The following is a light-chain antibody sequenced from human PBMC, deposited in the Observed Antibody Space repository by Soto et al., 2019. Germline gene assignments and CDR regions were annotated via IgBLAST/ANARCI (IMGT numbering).Light chain of an antibody. CDR1: SSDVGGYNY. CDR3: CSYAGSVV. V-gene: IGLV2-11*01. CDR2: DVS. J-gene: IGLJ2*01. Sequence: QSALTQPRSVSGSPGQSVTISCTGTSSDVGGYNYVSWYQQHPGIAPKLMIYDVSKRPSGVPDRFSGSKSGNTASLTISGLQAEDEADYYCCSYAGSVVFGGGTKVTVL.